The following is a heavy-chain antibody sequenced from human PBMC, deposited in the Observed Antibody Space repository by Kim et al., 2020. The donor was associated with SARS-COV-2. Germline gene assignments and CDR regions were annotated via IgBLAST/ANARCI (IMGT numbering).Heavy chain of an antibody. J-gene: IGHJ4*02. CDR3: ARVGGIN. V-gene: IGHV3-11*06. CDR2: SSSLK. Sequence: SSSLKRYADSVKGRFTISRDNAKNSLYLQMNSLRVEDTAMYYCARVGGINWGQGTLVTVSS. D-gene: IGHD1-26*01.